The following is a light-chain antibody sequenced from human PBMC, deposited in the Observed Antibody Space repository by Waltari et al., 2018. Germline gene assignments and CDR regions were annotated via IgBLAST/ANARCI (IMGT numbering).Light chain of an antibody. CDR2: DVF. CDR3: SSYTASPPHVV. V-gene: IGLV2-14*03. J-gene: IGLJ2*01. CDR1: SSAVGGFNF. Sequence: QSALTQPASVSGSPGQSIRISCTGISSAVGGFNFVSWYQQHPGKAPKLMIYDVFNRPSGVSTRFSGSKSDNAASLAISGLQAEDEAVYYCSSYTASPPHVVFGGGTKVTVL.